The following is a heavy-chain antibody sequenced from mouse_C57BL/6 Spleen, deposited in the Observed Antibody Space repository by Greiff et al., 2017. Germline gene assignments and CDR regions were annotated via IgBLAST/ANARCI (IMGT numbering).Heavy chain of an antibody. Sequence: QVQLQQPGAELVRPGSSVKLSCKASGYTFTSYWMHWVKQRPIQGLEWIGNIDPSDSETYYNQKFKDKATLTVDKSSSTAYMQLSSLTSEDSAVYYCARWERGTDFDYWGQGTTLTVSS. J-gene: IGHJ2*01. V-gene: IGHV1-52*01. CDR1: GYTFTSYW. D-gene: IGHD2-14*01. CDR2: IDPSDSET. CDR3: ARWERGTDFDY.